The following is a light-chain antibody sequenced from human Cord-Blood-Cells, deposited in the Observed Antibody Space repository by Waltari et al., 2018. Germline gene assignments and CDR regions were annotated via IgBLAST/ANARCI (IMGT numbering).Light chain of an antibody. CDR2: DVS. Sequence: QSALTQPRSVSGSPGQSVTISCTGTSSAVGGYNYVSCYQQHPGKAPKLMIYDVSKRPSGVPDRFSGSKSGKTASLTISGLQAEDEADYYCCSYAGSYTYVVFGGGTKLTVL. V-gene: IGLV2-11*01. CDR3: CSYAGSYTYVV. CDR1: SSAVGGYNY. J-gene: IGLJ2*01.